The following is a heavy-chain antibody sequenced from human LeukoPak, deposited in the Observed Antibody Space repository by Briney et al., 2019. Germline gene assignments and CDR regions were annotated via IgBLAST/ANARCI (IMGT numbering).Heavy chain of an antibody. D-gene: IGHD3-22*01. Sequence: GGSLRLSCAASGFTFSSYAMSWVRQAPGKGLEWVSAISGSGGSTYYADSVKGRFTISRDNSKNTLYLQMNRLRAEDTAVYYCAKEGPYYYDSDDAFDIWGQGTMVTVSS. CDR2: ISGSGGST. CDR3: AKEGPYYYDSDDAFDI. V-gene: IGHV3-23*01. J-gene: IGHJ3*02. CDR1: GFTFSSYA.